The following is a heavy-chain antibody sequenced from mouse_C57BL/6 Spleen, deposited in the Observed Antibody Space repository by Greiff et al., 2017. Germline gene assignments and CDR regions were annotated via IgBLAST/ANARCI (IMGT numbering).Heavy chain of an antibody. Sequence: QVQPQQPGAELVRPGSSVKLSCKASGYTFTSYWMHWVKQRPIQGLEWIGNIDPSDSETHYNQKFKDKATLTVDKSSSTAYMQLSRLTSEDSAVDYCARERSYGSSSYWYFDVWGTGTTVTVSS. J-gene: IGHJ1*03. V-gene: IGHV1-52*01. CDR1: GYTFTSYW. CDR3: ARERSYGSSSYWYFDV. D-gene: IGHD1-1*01. CDR2: IDPSDSET.